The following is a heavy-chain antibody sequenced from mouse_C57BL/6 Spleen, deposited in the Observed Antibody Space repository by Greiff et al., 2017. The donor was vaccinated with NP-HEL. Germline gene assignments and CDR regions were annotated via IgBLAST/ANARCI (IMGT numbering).Heavy chain of an antibody. Sequence: QVQLQQSGAELARPGASVKLSCKASGYTFTSYGISWVKQRTGQGLEWIGEIYPRSGNTYYNEKFKGKATLTADKSSSTAYMELRSLTSEDSAVYFGAGDYYGSSLYVDYWGQGTTLTVSS. J-gene: IGHJ2*01. CDR2: IYPRSGNT. D-gene: IGHD1-1*01. V-gene: IGHV1-81*01. CDR3: AGDYYGSSLYVDY. CDR1: GYTFTSYG.